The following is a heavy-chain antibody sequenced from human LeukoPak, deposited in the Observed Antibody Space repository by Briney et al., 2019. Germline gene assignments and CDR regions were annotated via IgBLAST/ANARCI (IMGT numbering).Heavy chain of an antibody. Sequence: GGSLRLSCAASGFTFNTYWMGWVRQAPGKGLEWVANIKQDGSEIYYVDSVKGRFTISRDNAKNSLYLQMNSLSAEDTAVYYCARMLGYGWFDPWGQGTLVTVSS. J-gene: IGHJ5*02. CDR1: GFTFNTYW. CDR3: ARMLGYGWFDP. V-gene: IGHV3-7*01. CDR2: IKQDGSEI. D-gene: IGHD5-18*01.